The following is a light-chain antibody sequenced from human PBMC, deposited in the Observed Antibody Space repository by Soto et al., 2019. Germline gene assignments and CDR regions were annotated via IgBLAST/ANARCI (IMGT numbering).Light chain of an antibody. CDR2: SDN. CDR3: AAWDDSLNGWV. Sequence: QSVLTQPPSASGTPGQRVTISCSGSSCNIGSNTVNWYQHLPGTAPKLLIYSDNQRPSGVPDRFSGSKSGTSASLAISGLQSEDEADYFCAAWDDSLNGWVFGGGTKLTVL. CDR1: SCNIGSNT. V-gene: IGLV1-44*01. J-gene: IGLJ3*02.